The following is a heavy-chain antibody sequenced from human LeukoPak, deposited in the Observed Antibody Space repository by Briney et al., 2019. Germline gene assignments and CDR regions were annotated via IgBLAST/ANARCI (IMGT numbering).Heavy chain of an antibody. Sequence: PGKSLRLSCAASGFTFSSYWMSWVRQAPGKGLEWVANIKQDGSEKVYADSVKGRFTISRDNAENSLYLQMNSLRVEDTAAYYCARMGWAYSTYARDWFDPWGQGTLVTVSS. J-gene: IGHJ5*02. D-gene: IGHD4-11*01. CDR1: GFTFSSYW. V-gene: IGHV3-7*05. CDR3: ARMGWAYSTYARDWFDP. CDR2: IKQDGSEK.